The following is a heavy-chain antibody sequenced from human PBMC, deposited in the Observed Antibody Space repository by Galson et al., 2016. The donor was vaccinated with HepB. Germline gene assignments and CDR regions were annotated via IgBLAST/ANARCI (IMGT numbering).Heavy chain of an antibody. D-gene: IGHD6-19*01. CDR3: ARDYSSGWFDGSWFDP. CDR2: LFSDGDT. CDR1: GSTVSRNH. V-gene: IGHV3-53*01. J-gene: IGHJ5*02. Sequence: SLRLSCAASGSTVSRNHMSWVRQAPGKGLEWVSTLFSDGDTSYTDSVKGRFTISRDNPKNTLYLQMNSLRVDDTAVYYCARDYSSGWFDGSWFDPWGQRTLVTVSS.